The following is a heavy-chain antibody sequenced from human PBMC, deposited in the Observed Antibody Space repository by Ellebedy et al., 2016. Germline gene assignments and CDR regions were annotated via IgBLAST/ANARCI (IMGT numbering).Heavy chain of an antibody. CDR2: INPSGTAT. V-gene: IGHV1-46*01. CDR1: GYTFSGYY. D-gene: IGHD6-19*01. Sequence: ASVKVSXXASGYTFSGYYIYWVRQAPGQGLEWMGVINPSGTATNYAQKFQGRVTMTRDTSTSTVYMELSSLRSEDTAVYYCAREPAGTGRFDPWGQGTLVTVSS. CDR3: AREPAGTGRFDP. J-gene: IGHJ5*02.